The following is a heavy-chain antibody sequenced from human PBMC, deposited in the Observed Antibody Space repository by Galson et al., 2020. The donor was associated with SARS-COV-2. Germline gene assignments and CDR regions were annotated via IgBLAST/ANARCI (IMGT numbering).Heavy chain of an antibody. CDR2: IYTSGST. V-gene: IGHV4-4*07. Sequence: ASETLSLTCTVSGGSISSYYWSWIRQPAGKGLEWIGRIYTSGSTNYNPSLKSRVTMSVDTSKNQFSLKLSSVTAADTAVYYCARDVGELRYFYWLLSANNWFDPWGQGTLVTVSS. CDR3: ARDVGELRYFYWLLSANNWFDP. D-gene: IGHD3-9*01. J-gene: IGHJ5*02. CDR1: GGSISSYY.